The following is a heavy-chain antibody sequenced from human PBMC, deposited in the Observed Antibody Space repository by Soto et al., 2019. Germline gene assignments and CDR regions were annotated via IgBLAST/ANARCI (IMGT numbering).Heavy chain of an antibody. V-gene: IGHV4-30-4*01. Sequence: SETLSLTCTVSGGSITSDEYYWSWIRQPPGKGLEYIAYIYHRGITDYNPSLKSRISISIDTSKRQFSLNLTSVTAADTAVYYCARSIDPWGQGTLVTVSS. J-gene: IGHJ5*02. CDR3: ARSIDP. CDR2: IYHRGIT. CDR1: GGSITSDEYY.